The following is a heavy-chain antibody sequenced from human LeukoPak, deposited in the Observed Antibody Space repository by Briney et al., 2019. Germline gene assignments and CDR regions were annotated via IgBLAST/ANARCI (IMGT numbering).Heavy chain of an antibody. CDR1: GFTLSSYN. Sequence: GGSLRLSCAVSGFTLSSYNMNWVRQAPGKGLGWVSSINSSSSHIYYADSVKGRFTISRDNAKNSLYLQMNSLRAEDTAVYYCAGGPTMKMDVWGKGTTVTVSS. V-gene: IGHV3-21*01. CDR3: AGGPTMKMDV. J-gene: IGHJ6*04. D-gene: IGHD3-22*01. CDR2: INSSSSHI.